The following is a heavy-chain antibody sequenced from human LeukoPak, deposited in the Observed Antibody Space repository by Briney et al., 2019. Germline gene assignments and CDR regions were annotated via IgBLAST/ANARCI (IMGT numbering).Heavy chain of an antibody. D-gene: IGHD2-21*02. CDR2: ISWDGGST. Sequence: GGSLRLSCAASGFTFDDYTMHWVRQAPGKGLEWVSLISWDGGSTYYADSVKGRFTISRDNSKNSLYLQMNSLRTEDTALYYCAKDAERFCGGDCYNDYWGQGTLVTVSS. V-gene: IGHV3-43*01. J-gene: IGHJ4*02. CDR3: AKDAERFCGGDCYNDY. CDR1: GFTFDDYT.